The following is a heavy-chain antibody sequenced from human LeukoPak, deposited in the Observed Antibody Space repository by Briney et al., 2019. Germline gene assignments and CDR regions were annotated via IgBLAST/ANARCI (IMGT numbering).Heavy chain of an antibody. CDR2: INHSGST. V-gene: IGHV4-34*01. Sequence: PSETLSLTCAVYGGSFSGYYWSWIRQPPGKGLEWIGEINHSGSTNYNPSLKSRVTISVDTSKNQFSLKLSSVTAADTAVYYCARGYWVTGTLAYGGQGTLVTVSS. J-gene: IGHJ4*02. CDR1: GGSFSGYY. CDR3: ARGYWVTGTLAY. D-gene: IGHD1-20*01.